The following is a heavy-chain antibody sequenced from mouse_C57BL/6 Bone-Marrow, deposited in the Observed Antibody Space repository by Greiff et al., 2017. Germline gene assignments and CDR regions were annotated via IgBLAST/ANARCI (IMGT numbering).Heavy chain of an antibody. CDR1: GYTFTSYG. Sequence: QVQLKESGAELARPGASVKLSCKASGYTFTSYGISWVKQRTGQGLEWIGEIYPRSGNTYYNEKFKGKATLTADKSSSTAYMELRSLTSEDAAVYFCARRIYYIPDDWGQGTTLTVSS. CDR3: ARRIYYIPDD. CDR2: IYPRSGNT. D-gene: IGHD1-1*01. V-gene: IGHV1-81*01. J-gene: IGHJ2*01.